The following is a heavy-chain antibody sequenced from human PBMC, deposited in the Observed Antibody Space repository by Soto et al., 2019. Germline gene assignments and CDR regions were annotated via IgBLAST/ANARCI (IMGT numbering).Heavy chain of an antibody. V-gene: IGHV1-2*04. Sequence: ASVKVSCKASGYTFTGYYMHWVRQAPGQGLEWMGWINPNSGGTNYAQKFQGWVTMTRDTSISTAYMELSRLRSDDTAVYYCARTPTYYYDSSRIWNGMDGWGQGTTVTVSS. CDR3: ARTPTYYYDSSRIWNGMDG. D-gene: IGHD3-22*01. CDR2: INPNSGGT. CDR1: GYTFTGYY. J-gene: IGHJ6*02.